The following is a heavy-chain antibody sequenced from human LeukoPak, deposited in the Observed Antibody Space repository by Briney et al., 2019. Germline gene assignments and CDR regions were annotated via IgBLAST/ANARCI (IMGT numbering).Heavy chain of an antibody. J-gene: IGHJ4*02. Sequence: GRSLRLSCVASGFTFETYHMNWVRQAPGKGLEWLSGITSGGGVIYYADSVKGRFTISRDDATNSVFLQMSGLTVADTAVYYCARKRLADLGDDTSFGGTPFDSWGQGTLVIVS. CDR2: ITSGGGVI. D-gene: IGHD3-16*01. CDR3: ARKRLADLGDDTSFGGTPFDS. V-gene: IGHV3-48*03. CDR1: GFTFETYH.